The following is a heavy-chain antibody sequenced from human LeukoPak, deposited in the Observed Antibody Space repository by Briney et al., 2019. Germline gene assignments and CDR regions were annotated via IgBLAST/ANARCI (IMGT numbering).Heavy chain of an antibody. CDR3: AREGVWQQLGLDY. D-gene: IGHD6-13*01. J-gene: IGHJ4*02. Sequence: SETLSLTCTVSGGSISSYYWIWLRQPAGKGLEWIGRIYTSGSTNYNPSLKSRVTMSVDTSKNQFSLKLSSVTAADTAVYYCAREGVWQQLGLDYWGQGTLVTVSS. V-gene: IGHV4-4*07. CDR1: GGSISSYY. CDR2: IYTSGST.